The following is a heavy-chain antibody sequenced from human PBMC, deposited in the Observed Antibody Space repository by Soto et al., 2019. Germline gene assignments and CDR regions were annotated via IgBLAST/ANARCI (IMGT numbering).Heavy chain of an antibody. V-gene: IGHV4-39*01. CDR3: ARHMSFESGSGSYGWFDP. CDR2: IYYSGST. CDR1: GGSISSSSYY. D-gene: IGHD3-10*01. Sequence: SETLSLTCTVSGGSISSSSYYWGWIRQPPGKGLEWIGSIYYSGSTYYNPSLKGRVTISVDTSKNQFSLKLSSVTAADTAVYYCARHMSFESGSGSYGWFDPWGQGTLVTVSS. J-gene: IGHJ5*02.